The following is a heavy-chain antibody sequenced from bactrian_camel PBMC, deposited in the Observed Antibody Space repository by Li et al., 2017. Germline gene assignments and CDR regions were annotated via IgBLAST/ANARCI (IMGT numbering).Heavy chain of an antibody. CDR3: VSAPPPSVVAGHYNY. V-gene: IGHV3S40*01. J-gene: IGHJ4*01. CDR2: IESGGDTT. CDR1: GSTDQPCC. Sequence: VQLVESGGGSVHSGGSLRLSCTFSGSTDQPCCLAWLRQVPGNMREGVAAIESGGDTTYSTDSLKGRFTISRDNAKNTVYFQMNALKPSDTAVYYCVSAPPPSVVAGHYNYWGQGTQVTVS. D-gene: IGHD6*01.